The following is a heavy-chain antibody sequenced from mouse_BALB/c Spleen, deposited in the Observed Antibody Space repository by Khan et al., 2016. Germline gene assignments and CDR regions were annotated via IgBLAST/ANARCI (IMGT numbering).Heavy chain of an antibody. V-gene: IGHV14-1*02. D-gene: IGHD2-12*01. Sequence: VQLKQSGAELVRPGALVKLSCKASGFNIKDYYLHWVKQRPEQGLEWVGWIDPENGHTIYDPKFQGKASMTADTSSTPAYLQLSSLTSEDTAVDYGAGEISYHTSLGFSYWGQGTLVTVSA. J-gene: IGHJ3*01. CDR3: AGEISYHTSLGFSY. CDR2: IDPENGHT. CDR1: GFNIKDYY.